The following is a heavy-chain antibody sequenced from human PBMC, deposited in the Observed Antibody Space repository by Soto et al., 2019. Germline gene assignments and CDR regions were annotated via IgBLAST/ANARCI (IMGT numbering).Heavy chain of an antibody. J-gene: IGHJ5*02. D-gene: IGHD5-18*01. CDR3: ARGLGYSYLPWFDP. CDR1: GYTFTSYD. CDR2: MNPNSGNT. Sequence: ASVNVSCKASGYTFTSYDINWVRQATGQGLEWMGWMNPNSGNTGYAQKFQGRVTMTRNTSISTAYMELSSLRSEDTAVYYCARGLGYSYLPWFDPWGQGTLVTVSS. V-gene: IGHV1-8*01.